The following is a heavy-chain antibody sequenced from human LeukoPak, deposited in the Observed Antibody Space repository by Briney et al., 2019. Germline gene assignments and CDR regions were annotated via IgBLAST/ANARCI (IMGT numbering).Heavy chain of an antibody. Sequence: GGSLRLSCAASGFTFSSYAMHWVRQAPGKGLEWVAVISYDGSNKYYADSVKGRFTISRDNSKNTLYLQMNSLRAEDTAVYYCARPRGCGSSRCNNFDYWGQGTLVTVSS. CDR3: ARPRGCGSSRCNNFDY. D-gene: IGHD2-2*01. V-gene: IGHV3-30*04. CDR1: GFTFSSYA. CDR2: ISYDGSNK. J-gene: IGHJ4*02.